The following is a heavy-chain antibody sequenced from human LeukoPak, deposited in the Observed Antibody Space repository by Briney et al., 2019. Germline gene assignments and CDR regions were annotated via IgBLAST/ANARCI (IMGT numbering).Heavy chain of an antibody. CDR2: ISAYNGNT. J-gene: IGHJ4*02. Sequence: AAVKVSCKASGYTFTSYGISWVRQAPGQGLEWMGWISAYNGNTNYAQKLQGRVTMTTDTSTSTAYMELRSLRSDDTAVYYCASDHPSSGPFDYWGQGTLVTVSS. D-gene: IGHD6-19*01. V-gene: IGHV1-18*01. CDR1: GYTFTSYG. CDR3: ASDHPSSGPFDY.